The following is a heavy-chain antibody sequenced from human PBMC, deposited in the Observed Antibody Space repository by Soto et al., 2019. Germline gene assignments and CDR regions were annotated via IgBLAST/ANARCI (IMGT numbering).Heavy chain of an antibody. V-gene: IGHV3-30*18. D-gene: IGHD6-19*01. CDR3: VKPSGWYPDY. CDR1: GFTFSDYC. CDR2: ISPDGSNK. Sequence: QVQLVESGGGVVQPGGSLRLSCAVSGFTFSDYCMHWVRQAPGKGLEWVAVISPDGSNKYYPDSLRGRFTISRDTSKNTRYLQMSSLRGEDTAVYYGVKPSGWYPDYWGQGTHFTFSS. J-gene: IGHJ4*02.